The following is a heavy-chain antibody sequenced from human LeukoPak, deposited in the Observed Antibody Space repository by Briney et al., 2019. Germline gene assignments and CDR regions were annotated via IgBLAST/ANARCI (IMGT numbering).Heavy chain of an antibody. CDR1: GFTFSSYA. CDR2: ISADSATT. Sequence: PGGSLRLSCAASGFTFSSYAMSWVRQAPGKGLEWVSVISADSATTFYAGSVKGRFTISRDNAKNTVFLQMSSLRAENTALYYCARKSASGNYPLDYWGQGTLVTVSS. J-gene: IGHJ4*02. D-gene: IGHD3-10*01. V-gene: IGHV3-23*01. CDR3: ARKSASGNYPLDY.